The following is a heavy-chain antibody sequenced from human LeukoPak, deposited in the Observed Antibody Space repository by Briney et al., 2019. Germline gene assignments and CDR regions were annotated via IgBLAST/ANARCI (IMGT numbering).Heavy chain of an antibody. CDR2: ISSSGNTI. D-gene: IGHD3-10*01. CDR3: ARDIWFGELLPHGFDV. Sequence: GGSLRLSCEASGFTFSGYEMNWVRQAPGKGLEWVSFISSSGNTIYSADSVKGRFAITRDNAKNSLYLQMTGLRAEETAVYYCARDIWFGELLPHGFDVWGQGTTVIVSS. V-gene: IGHV3-48*03. CDR1: GFTFSGYE. J-gene: IGHJ3*01.